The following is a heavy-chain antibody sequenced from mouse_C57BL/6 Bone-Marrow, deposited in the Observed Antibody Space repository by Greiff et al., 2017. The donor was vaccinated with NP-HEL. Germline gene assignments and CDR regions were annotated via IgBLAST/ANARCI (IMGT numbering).Heavy chain of an antibody. D-gene: IGHD2-12*01. J-gene: IGHJ3*01. V-gene: IGHV1-81*01. Sequence: VKLMESGAELARPGASVKLSCKASGYTFTSYGISWVKQRTGQGLEWIGEIYPRSGNTYYNEKFKGKATLTADKSSSTAYMELRSLTSEDSAVYFCARQVYRFAYWGQGTLVTVSA. CDR3: ARQVYRFAY. CDR1: GYTFTSYG. CDR2: IYPRSGNT.